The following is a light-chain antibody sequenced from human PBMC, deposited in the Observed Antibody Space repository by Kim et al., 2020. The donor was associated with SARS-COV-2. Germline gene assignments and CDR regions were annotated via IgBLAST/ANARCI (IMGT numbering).Light chain of an antibody. CDR1: NSNIGSNT. Sequence: ELTQLPSASGIPGQRVTISCSGSNSNIGSNTVNWYQQFPGTAPKLLIDTDDRRPSGVPDRVSVSKSGTSASLAISGLQFEDEADYYCATWDDNLDVWMFGGGTKLTVL. V-gene: IGLV1-44*01. CDR3: ATWDDNLDVWM. CDR2: TDD. J-gene: IGLJ3*02.